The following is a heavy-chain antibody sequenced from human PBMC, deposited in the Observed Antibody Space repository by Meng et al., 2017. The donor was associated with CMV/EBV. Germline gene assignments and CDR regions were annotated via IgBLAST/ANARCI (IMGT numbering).Heavy chain of an antibody. CDR1: GFTFSDYY. V-gene: IGHV3-11*01. CDR3: ARDRRYCSSTSCYPPYYYYYGMDV. J-gene: IGHJ6*02. Sequence: GEFLKISCAASGFTFSDYYMSWIRQAPGKGLEWVSYISSSGSTIYCADSVKGRFTISRDNAKNSLYLQMNSLRAEDTAVYYCARDRRYCSSTSCYPPYYYYYGMDVWGQGTTVTVSS. CDR2: ISSSGSTI. D-gene: IGHD2-2*01.